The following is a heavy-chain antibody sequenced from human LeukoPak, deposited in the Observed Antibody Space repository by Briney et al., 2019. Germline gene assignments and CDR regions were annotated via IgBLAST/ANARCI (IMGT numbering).Heavy chain of an antibody. D-gene: IGHD2-2*01. J-gene: IGHJ4*03. CDR1: GGSISSSAYY. V-gene: IGHV4-31*11. CDR2: IYYSGIT. CDR3: ARDGDCSSDSCYFDY. Sequence: SETLSLTCAVSGGSISSSAYYWSWIRQHPGKGLEWIGYIYYSGITYYNPSLKSRVTISVDTSKNQFSLNLSSVTAADTAVYYCARDGDCSSDSCYFDYWGQGILVTVSS.